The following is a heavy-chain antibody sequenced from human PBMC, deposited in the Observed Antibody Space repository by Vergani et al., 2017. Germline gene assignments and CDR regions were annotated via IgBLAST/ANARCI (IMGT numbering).Heavy chain of an antibody. CDR2: ISDGGGRT. V-gene: IGHV3-23*01. D-gene: IGHD2-15*01. J-gene: IGHJ4*02. CDR3: AKGHLGYCSGGSCYYFDF. CDR1: GFTFNHYA. Sequence: EVQLLESGGDLVQPGGSLRLSCAASGFTFNHYAMNWVRQAPGKGLEWVSSISDGGGRTHYADSVKGRFTISRDNSKNTLYLQMNSLTAEDAAVYYCAKGHLGYCSGGSCYYFDFWDQGTLVTVSS.